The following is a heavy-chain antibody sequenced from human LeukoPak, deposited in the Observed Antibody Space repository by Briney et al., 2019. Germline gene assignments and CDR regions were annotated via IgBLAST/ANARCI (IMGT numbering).Heavy chain of an antibody. J-gene: IGHJ4*02. CDR2: IWYDGSNK. CDR3: ARDTRESSGYSYGYGDY. V-gene: IGHV3-33*08. Sequence: GGSLRLSCVASGFGFSSYGMHWVRQAPGKGLEWVAVIWYDGSNKYYADSVKGRFTISRDNSKNTLYLQMNSLRAEDTAVYYCARDTRESSGYSYGYGDYWGQGTLVTVSS. CDR1: GFGFSSYG. D-gene: IGHD5-18*01.